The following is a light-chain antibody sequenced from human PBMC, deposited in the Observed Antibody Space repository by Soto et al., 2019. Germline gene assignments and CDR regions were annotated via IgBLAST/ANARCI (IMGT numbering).Light chain of an antibody. CDR1: QSLLHSSGYNY. Sequence: DVVLIQSPLSLPVTPGEAASISCRSSQSLLHSSGYNYLDLYVQXXWXXXXLXXXXTXNRASGFPDRFSGSGSGTDFTLKISRVEAEDVGLYYCMQALEIPLTFGGGTKVDIK. CDR3: MQALEIPLT. CDR2: XTX. J-gene: IGKJ4*01. V-gene: IGKV2-28*01.